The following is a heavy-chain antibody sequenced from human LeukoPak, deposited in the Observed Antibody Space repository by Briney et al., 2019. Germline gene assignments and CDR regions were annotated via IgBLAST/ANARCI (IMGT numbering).Heavy chain of an antibody. D-gene: IGHD2-2*01. J-gene: IGHJ4*02. CDR3: ARARTSCFDY. CDR1: GGSFSGYH. CDR2: INHSGST. V-gene: IGHV4-34*01. Sequence: SETLSLTCAVYGGSFSGYHWSWIRQPPGKGLEWIGEINHSGSTNYNPSLKSRVTISVDTSKNQFSLKLSSVTAADTAVYYCARARTSCFDYWGQGTLVTVSS.